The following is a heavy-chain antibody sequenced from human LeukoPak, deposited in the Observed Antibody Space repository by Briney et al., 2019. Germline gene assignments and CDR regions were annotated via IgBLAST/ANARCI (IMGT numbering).Heavy chain of an antibody. CDR2: INPSGGST. J-gene: IGHJ4*02. V-gene: IGHV1-46*01. Sequence: ASVKVSCKASGYTFTSYYMHWVRPAPGQGLEWMGIINPSGGSTSYAQKFRGRVTMTRDTSTSTVYMELSSLRSEDTAVYYCARDPVVVVVAARFDYWGQGTLVTVSS. CDR3: ARDPVVVVVAARFDY. CDR1: GYTFTSYY. D-gene: IGHD2-15*01.